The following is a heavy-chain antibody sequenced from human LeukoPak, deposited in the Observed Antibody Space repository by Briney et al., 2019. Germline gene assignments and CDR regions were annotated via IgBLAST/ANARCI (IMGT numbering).Heavy chain of an antibody. V-gene: IGHV4-38-2*02. Sequence: KASETLSLTCTVSGYSISSGYYWGWIRQPPGKGLEWIGSIYHSGSTYYNPSLKSRVTISVDTSKNQFSLKLSSVTAADTAVYYCARGEGYSSGWYLAYWGQGTLVTVSS. CDR1: GYSISSGYY. J-gene: IGHJ4*02. CDR2: IYHSGST. CDR3: ARGEGYSSGWYLAY. D-gene: IGHD6-19*01.